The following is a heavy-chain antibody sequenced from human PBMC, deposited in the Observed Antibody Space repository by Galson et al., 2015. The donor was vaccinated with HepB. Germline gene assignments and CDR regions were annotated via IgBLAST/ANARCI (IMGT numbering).Heavy chain of an antibody. CDR3: AKKYDSSGYYYSAVDY. D-gene: IGHD3-22*01. CDR2: ISGSGGST. J-gene: IGHJ4*02. CDR1: GFTFSSYA. Sequence: SLRLSCAASGFTFSSYAMSWVRQAPGKGLEWVSAISGSGGSTYYADSVKGRFTISRDNSKNTLYLQMNSLRAEDTAVYYCAKKYDSSGYYYSAVDYWGQGTLVTVSS. V-gene: IGHV3-23*01.